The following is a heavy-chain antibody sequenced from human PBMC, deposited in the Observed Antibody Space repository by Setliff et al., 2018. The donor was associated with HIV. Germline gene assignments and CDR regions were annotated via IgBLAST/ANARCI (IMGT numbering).Heavy chain of an antibody. V-gene: IGHV4-4*07. CDR3: ARQNSGYAPGPFDY. J-gene: IGHJ4*02. Sequence: PSETLSLTCTVSGGSISSYYWSWIRQPAGKGLEWIGRIYTSGSTNYNPSLKSRVTISVDTSKNQFSLKLSSVTAADTAVYYCARQNSGYAPGPFDYWGQGILVTVPS. CDR2: IYTSGST. CDR1: GGSISSYY. D-gene: IGHD5-12*01.